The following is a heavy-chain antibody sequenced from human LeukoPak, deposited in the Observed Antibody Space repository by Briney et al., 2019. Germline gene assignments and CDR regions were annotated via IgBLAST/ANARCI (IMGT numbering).Heavy chain of an antibody. V-gene: IGHV3-33*01. D-gene: IGHD6-19*01. CDR2: IWYDGSNK. J-gene: IGHJ6*02. CDR3: ASGIAVAGGTYYYYGMDV. Sequence: PGGSLRLSCAASGFTFTSYGMHWVRQAPGKGLEWVALIWYDGSNKYYADSVRGRFTISRDNSRNTLYLQMNSLRAEDTAVYYCASGIAVAGGTYYYYGMDVWGQGTTVTVSS. CDR1: GFTFTSYG.